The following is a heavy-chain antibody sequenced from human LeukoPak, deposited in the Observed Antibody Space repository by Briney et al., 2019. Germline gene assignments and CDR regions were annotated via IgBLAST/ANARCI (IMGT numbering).Heavy chain of an antibody. CDR2: IYYSGST. D-gene: IGHD4-17*01. V-gene: IGHV4-30-4*08. CDR3: ARGEIPGGDYGERLWFDP. Sequence: SETLSLTCAVYGGSFSGYYWSWIRQPPGKGPEWIGYIYYSGSTYYNPSLKSRVTISVDTSKNQFSLKLSSVTAADTAVHYCARGEIPGGDYGERLWFDPWGQGTLVTVSS. CDR1: GGSFSGYY. J-gene: IGHJ5*02.